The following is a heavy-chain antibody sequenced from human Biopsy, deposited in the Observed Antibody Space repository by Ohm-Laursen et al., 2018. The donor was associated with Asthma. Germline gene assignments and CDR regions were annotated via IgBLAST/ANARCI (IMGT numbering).Heavy chain of an antibody. CDR3: ARTYYDFLTGQVNDALAM. Sequence: SVKVSCKASGYTFINYAIHWVRQAPGQRLEWMGWINAGNGNTKYSQKFQGRVTITRDTSASTAYMDLSSLRSEDTAVYYCARTYYDFLTGQVNDALAMWGQGTVVTVSS. D-gene: IGHD3-9*01. CDR2: INAGNGNT. V-gene: IGHV1-3*01. J-gene: IGHJ3*02. CDR1: GYTFINYA.